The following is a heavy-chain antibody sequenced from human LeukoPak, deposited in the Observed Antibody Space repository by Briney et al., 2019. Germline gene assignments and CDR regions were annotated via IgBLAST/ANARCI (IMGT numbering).Heavy chain of an antibody. J-gene: IGHJ3*02. V-gene: IGHV3-53*01. CDR3: ARGTQVAGYAFDI. CDR2: IYSGGST. CDR1: GFTVSSNY. Sequence: GGYLRLSCAASGFTVSSNYMSWVRQAPGKGLEWVSVIYSGGSTYYADSVKGRFTISRDNSKNTLYLQMNSLRAEDTAVYYCARGTQVAGYAFDIWGQGTMVTVSS. D-gene: IGHD6-19*01.